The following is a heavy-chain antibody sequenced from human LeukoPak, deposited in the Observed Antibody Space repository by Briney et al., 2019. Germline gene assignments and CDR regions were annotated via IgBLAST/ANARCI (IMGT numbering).Heavy chain of an antibody. CDR1: GGSFSGYY. CDR3: ARAVYYYGSGSYYYYYGMDV. Sequence: PSETLSLTCAVYGGSFSGYYWSWIRQPPGKGLEWIGEINHSGSTNYNPSLKSRVTISVDTSKNQFSLKLSSVTAADTAVYYCARAVYYYGSGSYYYYYGMDVWGKGTTVTVSS. V-gene: IGHV4-34*01. CDR2: INHSGST. D-gene: IGHD3-10*01. J-gene: IGHJ6*04.